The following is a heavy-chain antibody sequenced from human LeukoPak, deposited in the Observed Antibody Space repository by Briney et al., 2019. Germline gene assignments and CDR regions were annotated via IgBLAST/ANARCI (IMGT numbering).Heavy chain of an antibody. CDR2: IVVGSGNT. CDR1: GFTFTSSA. D-gene: IGHD4-17*01. J-gene: IGHJ4*02. V-gene: IGHV1-58*01. Sequence: EASVKVSCKASGFTFTSSAVQWVRQARGQRLEWIGWIVVGSGNTNYAQKFQERVTITRAMSTSTANMELSSLRSEDTAMYYCAADPYDYGDYVLGYWGQGTLVTVSS. CDR3: AADPYDYGDYVLGY.